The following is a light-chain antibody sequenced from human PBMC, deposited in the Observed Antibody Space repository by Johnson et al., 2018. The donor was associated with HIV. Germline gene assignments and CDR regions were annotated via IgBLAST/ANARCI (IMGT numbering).Light chain of an antibody. Sequence: HSVLTQPPSVSAAPGQKVSISCSGGSSNIGNNYVSWYQQLPGTGPKLLIYDNNKRPSGIPDRFSGSKSGTSATLGITGLQTGDEADYYCGTWDSSLSAYVFGTGTKVTVL. CDR2: DNN. CDR1: SSNIGNNY. V-gene: IGLV1-51*01. CDR3: GTWDSSLSAYV. J-gene: IGLJ1*01.